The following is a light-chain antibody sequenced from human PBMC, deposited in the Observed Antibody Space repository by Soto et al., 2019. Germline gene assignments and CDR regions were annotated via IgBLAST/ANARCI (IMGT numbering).Light chain of an antibody. CDR3: QSYSSSLSRV. CDR2: GNS. J-gene: IGLJ2*01. Sequence: QSVLTQPPSVSGAPGQRVTISCTGSSSNIGAGYDVHWYQQLPGTAPKLLIYGNSNRPSGVPHRFSGSKSGTSASLAITGLQAEDEAYYYCQSYSSSLSRVFGGGTKLTVL. V-gene: IGLV1-40*01. CDR1: SSNIGAGYD.